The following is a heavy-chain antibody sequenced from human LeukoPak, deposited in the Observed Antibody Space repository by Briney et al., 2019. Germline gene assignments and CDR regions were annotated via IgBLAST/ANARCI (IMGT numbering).Heavy chain of an antibody. CDR3: ARPAYCSGGSCYDNDAFDI. CDR2: ISSSSSYI. V-gene: IGHV3-21*01. Sequence: GRSLRLSCAASGFTFNSYDMHWVRQAPGKGLEWVSSISSSSSYIYYADSVKGRFTISRDNAKNSLYLQMNSLRAEDTAVYYCARPAYCSGGSCYDNDAFDIWGQGTMVTVSS. CDR1: GFTFNSYD. J-gene: IGHJ3*02. D-gene: IGHD2-15*01.